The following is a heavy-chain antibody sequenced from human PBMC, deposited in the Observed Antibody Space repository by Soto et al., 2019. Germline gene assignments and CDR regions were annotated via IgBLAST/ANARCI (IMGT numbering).Heavy chain of an antibody. D-gene: IGHD5-18*01. CDR2: ISYDGSLQ. V-gene: IGHV3-30*03. Sequence: QAQLVESGGGVVQPGRSLRLSCAASGFAFSSYGMHWVRQAPGTGLEWVAVISYDGSLQHYADSVKGRFTISRDNSKNMVLLQMISLRAEDTAVYYCVSDRGYGHASVPYSWGQGTLVSVSS. CDR1: GFAFSSYG. CDR3: VSDRGYGHASVPYS. J-gene: IGHJ4*02.